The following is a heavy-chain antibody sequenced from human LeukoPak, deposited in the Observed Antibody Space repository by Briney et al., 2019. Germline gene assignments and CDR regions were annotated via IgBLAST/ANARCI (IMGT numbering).Heavy chain of an antibody. CDR2: TSSSGSTR. CDR3: AKGLRITMVRGGFDY. CDR1: GFTFSSYE. J-gene: IGHJ4*02. D-gene: IGHD3-10*01. V-gene: IGHV3-48*03. Sequence: GGSLRLSCVASGFTFSSYEMNWVRQAPGKGLEWVSYTSSSGSTRYYADSVKGRFTISRDNAKNSLYLQMNSLRAEDTALYYCAKGLRITMVRGGFDYRGQGTLVTVSS.